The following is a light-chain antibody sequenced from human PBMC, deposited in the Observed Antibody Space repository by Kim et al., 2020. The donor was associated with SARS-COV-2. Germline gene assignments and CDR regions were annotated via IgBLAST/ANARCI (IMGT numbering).Light chain of an antibody. J-gene: IGKJ4*01. CDR2: HAT. CDR1: QSVGFY. CDR3: QQRASWPPALT. V-gene: IGKV3-11*01. Sequence: PGEGAPITCRASQSVGFYMAWYQQQPGQAPRLLVYHATNRASGIPARFSGSGSQTDFTLTISSLEPEDSAFYYCQQRASWPPALTFGGGTKVDIK.